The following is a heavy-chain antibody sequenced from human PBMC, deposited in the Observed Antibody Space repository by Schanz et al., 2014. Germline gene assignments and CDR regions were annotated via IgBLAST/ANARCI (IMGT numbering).Heavy chain of an antibody. D-gene: IGHD2-21*01. CDR2: VYYTGST. J-gene: IGHJ5*02. Sequence: QVQLQESGPGLVKPSETLSLTCTVSGGSISSYYWNWIRQPPGKGLEWIGYVYYTGSTTYNPSLKSRVTISVGPSKRQFSLKLSSVTAADTAVYYCARAVGGNSALEWFDPWGQGTLVTVSS. V-gene: IGHV4-59*01. CDR1: GGSISSYY. CDR3: ARAVGGNSALEWFDP.